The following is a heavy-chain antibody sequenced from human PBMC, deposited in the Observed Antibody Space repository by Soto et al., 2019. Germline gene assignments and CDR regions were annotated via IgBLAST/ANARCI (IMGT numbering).Heavy chain of an antibody. CDR2: LSWDGGTT. J-gene: IGHJ4*02. Sequence: VMLEESGGAVVQPGGSLRLSCVVSGFTFEEHTIHWVRQAPGKGLEWISLLSWDGGTTYYAESVKGRFTISRDSGTNSVFLQMDSLRSEDTALYYCTRVQKKYRTTSGVDVDSWGQGTQVTVSS. V-gene: IGHV3-43*01. CDR1: GFTFEEHT. CDR3: TRVQKKYRTTSGVDVDS. D-gene: IGHD5-12*01.